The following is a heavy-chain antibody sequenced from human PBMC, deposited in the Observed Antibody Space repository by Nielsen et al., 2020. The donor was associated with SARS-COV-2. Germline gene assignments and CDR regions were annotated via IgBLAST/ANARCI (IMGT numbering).Heavy chain of an antibody. Sequence: SVKVSCKASGGTFISYAISWVRQAPGQGLEWMGGIIPIFGTANYAQKFQGRVTITADKSTSTAYMELSSLRSEDTAVYYCARVADCSGGSCYSTSGYFDYWGQGTLVTVSS. J-gene: IGHJ4*02. CDR3: ARVADCSGGSCYSTSGYFDY. V-gene: IGHV1-69*06. CDR2: IIPIFGTA. D-gene: IGHD2-15*01. CDR1: GGTFISYA.